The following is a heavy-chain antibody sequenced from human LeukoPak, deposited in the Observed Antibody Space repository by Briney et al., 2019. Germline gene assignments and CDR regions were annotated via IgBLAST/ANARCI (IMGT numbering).Heavy chain of an antibody. D-gene: IGHD2-2*02. Sequence: GGSLRLSCAASVFTFSNYSMTWVRQAPGKGLEWVSGIGSDGDTTYYAVSVRGRFTISRDNSESTLYLQMNSLRAEDTAVYYCARYHCTSSSCYRAYDYWGQGSLVIVSS. V-gene: IGHV3-23*01. CDR3: ARYHCTSSSCYRAYDY. J-gene: IGHJ4*02. CDR2: IGSDGDTT. CDR1: VFTFSNYS.